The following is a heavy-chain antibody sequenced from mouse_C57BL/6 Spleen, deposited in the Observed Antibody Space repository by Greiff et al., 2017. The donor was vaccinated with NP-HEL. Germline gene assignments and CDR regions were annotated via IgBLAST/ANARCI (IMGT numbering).Heavy chain of an antibody. CDR1: GYTFTSYW. V-gene: IGHV1-69*01. J-gene: IGHJ4*01. D-gene: IGHD2-5*01. Sequence: VQLQQPGAELVMPGASVKLSCKASGYTFTSYWMHWVKQRPGQGLEWIGEIDPSDSYTNYNQKFKGKSTLTVDKSSSTAYMQLSSLTSEDSAVYYCASPAYYSTPYAMDYWGQGTSVTVSS. CDR2: IDPSDSYT. CDR3: ASPAYYSTPYAMDY.